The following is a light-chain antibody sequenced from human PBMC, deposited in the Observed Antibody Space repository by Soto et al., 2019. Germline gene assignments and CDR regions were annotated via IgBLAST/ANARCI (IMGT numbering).Light chain of an antibody. CDR2: AAS. J-gene: IGKJ2*01. CDR3: QQSYSTPYT. V-gene: IGKV1-39*01. Sequence: DIRMTQSPSSLSASVGDRVTITCRASQTINSYLNWYQQKSGKAPKVLIYAASSLQSGVPSRFSGSGSGTYFTLTISSLQPEDFATYYCQQSYSTPYTFGQGTKLEIK. CDR1: QTINSY.